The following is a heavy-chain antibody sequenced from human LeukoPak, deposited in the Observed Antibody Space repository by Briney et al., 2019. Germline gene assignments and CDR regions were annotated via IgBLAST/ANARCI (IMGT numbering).Heavy chain of an antibody. Sequence: GASVKVSCKASGYTFTSYAMNWVRQAPGQGLEWMGWINTNTGNPTYAQGFTGRFVFSLDTSVSTAYLQISSLKAEDTVVYYCARDLEEEQQLVPDWFDPWGQGTLVTVSS. CDR2: INTNTGNP. CDR3: ARDLEEEQQLVPDWFDP. V-gene: IGHV7-4-1*02. CDR1: GYTFTSYA. D-gene: IGHD6-13*01. J-gene: IGHJ5*02.